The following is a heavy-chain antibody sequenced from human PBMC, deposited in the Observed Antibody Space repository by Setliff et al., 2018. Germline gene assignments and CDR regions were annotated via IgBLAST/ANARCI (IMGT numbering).Heavy chain of an antibody. J-gene: IGHJ6*02. CDR2: IKQDGSEK. CDR1: GFTFSSYW. CDR3: ARDHAYGSRFYYYYYGMDV. V-gene: IGHV3-7*01. D-gene: IGHD3-10*01. Sequence: HPGGSLRLSCAASGFTFSSYWMSWVRQAPGKGLEWVANIKQDGSEKYYVDSVKGRFTISRDNAKNSLYLQMNSLRAEDTAVYYCARDHAYGSRFYYYYYGMDVWGQGTTVTVSS.